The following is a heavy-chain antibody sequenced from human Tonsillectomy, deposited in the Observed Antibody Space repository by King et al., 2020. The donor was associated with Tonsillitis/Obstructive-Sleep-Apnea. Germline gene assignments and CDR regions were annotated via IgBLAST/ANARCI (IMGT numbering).Heavy chain of an antibody. Sequence: EVQLVESGGGLVKPGGSLRLSCAASGFTFSSYSMNWVRQAPGKGLEWVSSISSSSSYIYYAYSVKGRFTISRDNAKHSLYLQMNSLRAEDTAVDYCAREQSYDFGSGAYYYYMDVWGKGTTVTVSS. CDR1: GFTFSSYS. V-gene: IGHV3-21*01. D-gene: IGHD3-3*01. CDR3: AREQSYDFGSGAYYYYMDV. CDR2: ISSSSSYI. J-gene: IGHJ6*03.